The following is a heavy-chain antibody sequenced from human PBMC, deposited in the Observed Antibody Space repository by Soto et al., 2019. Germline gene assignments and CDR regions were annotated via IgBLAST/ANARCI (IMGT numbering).Heavy chain of an antibody. CDR1: GFTFSSYA. D-gene: IGHD3-9*01. Sequence: PGGSLRLSCAASGFTFSSYAMIWVRQAPGKGLEWVSAISGSGGSTYYADSVKGRFTISRDNSKNTLYLQMNSLRAEDTAVYYCAKDRDGFEVVNWFDPWGQGTLVTVSS. CDR2: ISGSGGST. J-gene: IGHJ5*02. CDR3: AKDRDGFEVVNWFDP. V-gene: IGHV3-23*01.